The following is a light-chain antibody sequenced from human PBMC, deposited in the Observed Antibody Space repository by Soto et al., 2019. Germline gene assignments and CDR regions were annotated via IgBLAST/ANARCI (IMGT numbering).Light chain of an antibody. Sequence: DVVMTQSPLSLPVTLGQPASISCRSSQSLVYSDGNTYLNWFQQRPGQSPRRLIYKVSNRDSGVPDKFAGGGAATDSTLKISRVEPEDVGVYYSIQVPHCPAPPSFGQGTKLEIK. V-gene: IGKV2-30*01. CDR2: KVS. CDR3: IQVPHCPAPPS. CDR1: QSLVYSDGNTY. J-gene: IGKJ2*01.